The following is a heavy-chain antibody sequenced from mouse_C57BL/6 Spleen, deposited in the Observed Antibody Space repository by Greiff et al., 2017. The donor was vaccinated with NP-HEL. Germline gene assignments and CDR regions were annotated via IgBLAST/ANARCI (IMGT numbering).Heavy chain of an antibody. CDR2: INPNNGGT. J-gene: IGHJ3*01. V-gene: IGHV1-26*01. CDR3: ARILYSLGFAY. CDR1: GYTFTDYY. Sequence: VQLQQSGPELVKPGASVKISCKASGYTFTDYYMNWVKQSHGKSLEWIGDINPNNGGTSYNQKFKGKATLTVDKSSSTAYMELRSLTSEDSAVYYCARILYSLGFAYWGQGTLVTVSA. D-gene: IGHD2-12*01.